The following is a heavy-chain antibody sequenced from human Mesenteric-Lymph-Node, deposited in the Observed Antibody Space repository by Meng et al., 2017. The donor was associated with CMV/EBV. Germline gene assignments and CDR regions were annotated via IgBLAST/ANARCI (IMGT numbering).Heavy chain of an antibody. D-gene: IGHD3-10*01. V-gene: IGHV1-18*04. Sequence: KASGYTFTGYGISWVRQAPGQGLEWMGWISVKNGDTDYAQKVQDRVTMTIDTSTSTAYMELRSLRSDDTAVYFCTRSYYGLEKSKSDYWGQGTLVTVSS. CDR1: GYTFTGYG. CDR2: ISVKNGDT. J-gene: IGHJ4*02. CDR3: TRSYYGLEKSKSDY.